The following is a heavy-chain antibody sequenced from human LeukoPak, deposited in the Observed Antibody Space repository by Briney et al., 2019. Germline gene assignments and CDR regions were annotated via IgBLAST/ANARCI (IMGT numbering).Heavy chain of an antibody. J-gene: IGHJ4*02. D-gene: IGHD6-19*01. V-gene: IGHV1-18*01. CDR1: GYTFTSYG. CDR3: ARAPRWGGSSGWYDLDY. Sequence: ASVKVSCKASGYTFTSYGISWVRQAPGQGLEWMGWISAYNGNTNYTQKLQGRVTMTTDTSTSTAYMELRSLRSDDTAVYYCARAPRWGGSSGWYDLDYWGQGTLVTASS. CDR2: ISAYNGNT.